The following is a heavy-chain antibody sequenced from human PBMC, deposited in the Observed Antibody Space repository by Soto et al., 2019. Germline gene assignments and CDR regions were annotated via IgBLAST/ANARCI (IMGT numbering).Heavy chain of an antibody. V-gene: IGHV4-59*01. D-gene: IGHD2-2*01. Sequence: SETLSLTCSVSGGSISGDYWSWLRQPPGKGLEWIGYIYYSGSTNYNPSLKSRVTISVDTSKSQFSLKLSSVTGADTAVYYCARGLGVVVPAAMLGYYGMDVWGQGTTVTVSS. J-gene: IGHJ6*02. CDR1: GGSISGDY. CDR3: ARGLGVVVPAAMLGYYGMDV. CDR2: IYYSGST.